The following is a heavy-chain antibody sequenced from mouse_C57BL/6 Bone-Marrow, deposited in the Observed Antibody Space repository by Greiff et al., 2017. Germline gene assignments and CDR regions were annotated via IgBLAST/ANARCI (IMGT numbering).Heavy chain of an antibody. Sequence: VQLQQPGAELVMPGASVKLSCKASGYTFTSYWMHWVKQRPGQGLEWIGEIDPSDSYTNYNQKFKGKSTLTVDKSSSTAYMQLSSLTSEDSAVXYCAREADGYLYWYFDVWGTGTTVTVSS. CDR3: AREADGYLYWYFDV. CDR1: GYTFTSYW. J-gene: IGHJ1*03. V-gene: IGHV1-69*01. D-gene: IGHD2-3*01. CDR2: IDPSDSYT.